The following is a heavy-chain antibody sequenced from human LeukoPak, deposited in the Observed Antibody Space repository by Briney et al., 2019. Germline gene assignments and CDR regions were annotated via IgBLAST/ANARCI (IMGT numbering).Heavy chain of an antibody. CDR1: GYTFTSYA. CDR2: IHADNGDT. Sequence: ASVKVSCKASGYTFTSYAFHWVRQAPGQRLEWLGWIHADNGDTKHSQKFQDRLTITRDTSASTAYMELSSLRSEDTAVYYCARDLYHDFWSGGIWGQGTTVTVSS. J-gene: IGHJ6*02. D-gene: IGHD3-3*01. CDR3: ARDLYHDFWSGGI. V-gene: IGHV1-3*01.